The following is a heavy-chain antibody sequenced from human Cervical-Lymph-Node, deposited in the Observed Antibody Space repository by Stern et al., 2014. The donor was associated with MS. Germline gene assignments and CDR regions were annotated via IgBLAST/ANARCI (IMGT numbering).Heavy chain of an antibody. D-gene: IGHD3-10*01. V-gene: IGHV3-13*01. CDR3: ARDYGSGTSNGMDV. CDR2: IGAGGDT. J-gene: IGHJ6*02. Sequence: EVQLVESGGGFVQPGGSLRLSCVASGFTFSNFDMHWVRQPLGKGLEWVSTIGAGGDTYYPDSVKGRFTVSRDNAKSSLYLQVSGLRAGDTAVYYCARDYGSGTSNGMDVWGQGTTVIVSS. CDR1: GFTFSNFD.